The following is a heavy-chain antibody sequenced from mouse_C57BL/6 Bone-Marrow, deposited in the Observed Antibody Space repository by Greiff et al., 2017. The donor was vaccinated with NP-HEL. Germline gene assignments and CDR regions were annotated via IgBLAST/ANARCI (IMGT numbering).Heavy chain of an antibody. CDR1: GFTFSSYA. Sequence: EVKVVESGGGLVKPGGSLKLSCAASGFTFSSYAMSWVRQTPEKRLEWVATISDGGSYTYYPDNVKGRFTISRDNAKNNLYLQMSHLKSEDTAMYYCARETSYYRNWGYAMDYWGQGTSITVSS. D-gene: IGHD2-10*01. J-gene: IGHJ4*01. CDR2: ISDGGSYT. CDR3: ARETSYYRNWGYAMDY. V-gene: IGHV5-4*01.